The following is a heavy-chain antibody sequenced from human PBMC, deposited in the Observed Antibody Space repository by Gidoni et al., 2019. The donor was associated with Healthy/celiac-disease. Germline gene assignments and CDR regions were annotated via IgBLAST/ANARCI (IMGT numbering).Heavy chain of an antibody. CDR1: GFTFRSYA. CDR2: ISYDGSNK. D-gene: IGHD2-21*02. J-gene: IGHJ3*02. CDR3: ARDRVVVTAIDAFDI. V-gene: IGHV3-30*04. Sequence: QVQLVESGVGVVQPGSSLRLSCAASGFTFRSYAMHWVRQAPGKGLEWVAVISYDGSNKYYADSVKGRFTISRDNSKNTLYLQMNSLRAEDTAVYYCARDRVVVTAIDAFDIWGQGTMVTVSS.